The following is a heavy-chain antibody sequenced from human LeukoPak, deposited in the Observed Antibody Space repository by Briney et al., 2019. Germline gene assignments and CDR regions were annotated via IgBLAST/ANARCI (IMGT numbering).Heavy chain of an antibody. CDR2: IVGSGGGT. Sequence: GGSLRLSCAASGFTFSSYAMTWVRQAPGKGLEWVSTIVGSGGGTYYADSVKGRITISRDNSKSTLSLQMNSLRAEDTAVYYCARGKAAGQVDLFDPWGQGTLVTVSS. J-gene: IGHJ5*02. CDR1: GFTFSSYA. D-gene: IGHD6-13*01. V-gene: IGHV3-23*01. CDR3: ARGKAAGQVDLFDP.